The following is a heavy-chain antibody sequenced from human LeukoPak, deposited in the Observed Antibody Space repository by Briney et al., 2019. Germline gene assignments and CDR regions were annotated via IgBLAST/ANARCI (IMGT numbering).Heavy chain of an antibody. D-gene: IGHD1-1*01. V-gene: IGHV1-46*01. J-gene: IGHJ3*02. CDR1: GYTFTSYF. CDR3: ARHTTGYNSPRDSFNI. Sequence: ASVKVSCKASGYTFTSYFMHWVRQAPGQGLEWMGIINPSGASTSYAQKFQGRVTMTRDVSTSTVYMELSSLRSEDTAVYYCARHTTGYNSPRDSFNIWGQGTMVTVSS. CDR2: INPSGAST.